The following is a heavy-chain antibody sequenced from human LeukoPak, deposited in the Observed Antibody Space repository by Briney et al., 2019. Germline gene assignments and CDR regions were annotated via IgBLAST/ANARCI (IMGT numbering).Heavy chain of an antibody. J-gene: IGHJ2*01. V-gene: IGHV4-31*01. CDR1: GGSISSVGYY. CDR3: ARDREGYCSGGSCYFWYFDL. CDR2: IYYSGST. D-gene: IGHD2-15*01. Sequence: ASESLSLTCLVSGGSISSVGYYWGWIRQHPGKGLEWIGYIYYSGSTYYNPSLRSQVPLSVATSKNPFTLKLSSVTSATSAGYNCARDREGYCSGGSCYFWYFDLSGRGTPVTVYS.